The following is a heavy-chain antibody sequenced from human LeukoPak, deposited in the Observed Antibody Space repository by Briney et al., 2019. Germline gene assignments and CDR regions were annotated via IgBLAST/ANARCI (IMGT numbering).Heavy chain of an antibody. CDR2: IYYSGST. CDR1: GGSISSGDYY. D-gene: IGHD1-26*01. CDR3: ARGGAADDAFDI. Sequence: SETLSLTCTVSGGSISSGDYYWSWIRQPPGKGLEWIGYIYYSGSTYCNPSLKSRVTISVDTSKNQFSLKLSSVTAADTAVYYCARGGAADDAFDIWGQGTMVTVSS. J-gene: IGHJ3*02. V-gene: IGHV4-30-4*01.